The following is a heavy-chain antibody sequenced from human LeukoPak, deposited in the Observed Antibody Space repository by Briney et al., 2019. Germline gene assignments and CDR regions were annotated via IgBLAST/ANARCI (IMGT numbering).Heavy chain of an antibody. V-gene: IGHV3-23*01. CDR2: IKATTSST. J-gene: IGHJ3*01. CDR3: AKDPNGDYVGASDF. D-gene: IGHD4-23*01. Sequence: GGSLRLSCAASGFTFSIYAMHWVRRAPGKGLEWVSTIKATTSSTSYADSVKGRFTISRDNSKRTLYLQMNSLRAEDTAMYYCAKDPNGDYVGASDFWGQGTLVTVSS. CDR1: GFTFSIYA.